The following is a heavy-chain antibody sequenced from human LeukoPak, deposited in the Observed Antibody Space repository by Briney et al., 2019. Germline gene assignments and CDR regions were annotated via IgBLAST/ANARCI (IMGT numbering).Heavy chain of an antibody. Sequence: ASVKVSCKASGYTFTSYDINWVRQATGQGLEWMGWMNPNSGNTGYALKFQGRVTMTRNTSISTAYMELSSLRSEDTAVYYCARGRVGGIAANNYYFDYWGQGTLVTVSS. CDR2: MNPNSGNT. D-gene: IGHD6-13*01. CDR1: GYTFTSYD. J-gene: IGHJ4*02. CDR3: ARGRVGGIAANNYYFDY. V-gene: IGHV1-8*01.